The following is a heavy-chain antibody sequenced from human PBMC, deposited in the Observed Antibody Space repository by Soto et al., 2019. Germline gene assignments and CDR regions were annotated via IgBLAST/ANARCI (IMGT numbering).Heavy chain of an antibody. CDR3: ARGEGYCSSTSCYVTRIAAAPYYYYGMDV. D-gene: IGHD2-2*01. V-gene: IGHV1-2*04. Sequence: QVQLVQSGAEVKKPGASVKVSCKASGYTFTGYYMHWVRQAPGQGLEWMGWINPNSGGTNYAQKFQGWVTMTRDTSISTAYMELSRLRSDETAVYYCARGEGYCSSTSCYVTRIAAAPYYYYGMDVWGQGTTVTVSS. CDR1: GYTFTGYY. J-gene: IGHJ6*02. CDR2: INPNSGGT.